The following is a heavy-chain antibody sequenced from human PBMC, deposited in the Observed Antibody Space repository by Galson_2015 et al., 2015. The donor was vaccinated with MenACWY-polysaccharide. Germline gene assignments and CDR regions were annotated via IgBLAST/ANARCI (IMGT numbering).Heavy chain of an antibody. J-gene: IGHJ3*02. Sequence: ETLSLTCTVSGGSIRSYYWSWIRQPPGKGLDWIGYIYYSGSTNYNPSLKSRVTISVDTSKNHFSLKLSSVTAADTAVYFCARVRAAGQWLDDAFDIWGQGTMVTVSS. D-gene: IGHD6-19*01. CDR3: ARVRAAGQWLDDAFDI. V-gene: IGHV4-59*01. CDR2: IYYSGST. CDR1: GGSIRSYY.